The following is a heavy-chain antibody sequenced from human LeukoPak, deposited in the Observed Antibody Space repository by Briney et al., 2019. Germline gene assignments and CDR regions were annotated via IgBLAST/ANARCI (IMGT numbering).Heavy chain of an antibody. V-gene: IGHV6-1*01. Sequence: SPTLSLTFAISGDDVSSNSAAWSWIRLSPSRGLEWLGRTYYRSKWYYDYAVSVKSRLTVNPDTSKNQFSLQLNSVTPEDTAVYYCARAFAGYFFDYWGQGILVTVSS. J-gene: IGHJ4*02. CDR3: ARAFAGYFFDY. CDR2: TYYRSKWYY. CDR1: GDDVSSNSAA. D-gene: IGHD3-16*01.